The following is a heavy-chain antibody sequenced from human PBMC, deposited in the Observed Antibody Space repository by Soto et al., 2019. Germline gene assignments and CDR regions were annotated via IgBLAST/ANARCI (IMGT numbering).Heavy chain of an antibody. V-gene: IGHV4-39*01. CDR3: ARYYDNTKSAYSRYFLGRDV. Sequence: CWGSKKKPPGKGLEWVGGIFYSGNPHHNPSLKTRVSVSVDTSTNQLSLKLSSVTAADTAVYYCARYYDNTKSAYSRYFLGRDVWGHGLTVT. CDR2: IFYSGNP. D-gene: IGHD3-16*01. J-gene: IGHJ6*01. CDR1: C.